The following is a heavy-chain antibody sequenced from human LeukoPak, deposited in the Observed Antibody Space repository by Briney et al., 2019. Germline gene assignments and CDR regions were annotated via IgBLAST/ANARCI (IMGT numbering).Heavy chain of an antibody. J-gene: IGHJ4*02. CDR2: INPNSGGT. CDR3: ARARYSSGWYFDY. Sequence: GASVKVSCKASGYTFTGYYMHWVRQAPGQGLEWMGWINPNSGGTNYAQKLQGRVTMTRDTSISTAYMELSRLRSDDTAVYYCARARYSSGWYFDYWGQGTLVTVSS. D-gene: IGHD6-19*01. V-gene: IGHV1-2*02. CDR1: GYTFTGYY.